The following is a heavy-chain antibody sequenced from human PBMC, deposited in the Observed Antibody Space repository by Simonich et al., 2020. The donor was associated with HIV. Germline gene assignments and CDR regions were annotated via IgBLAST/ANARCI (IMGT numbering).Heavy chain of an antibody. CDR1: GGSFSGYY. D-gene: IGHD4-17*01. J-gene: IGHJ4*02. V-gene: IGHV4-34*01. CDR2: INHSGRT. Sequence: QVQLQQWGAGLLKPSETLSLTCAVYGGSFSGYYWSWIRQPPGKGLEWIGEINHSGRTNYNPSLKSRVTISVDTSKNQFSLKLSSVTAVDTAVYYCARRHPTTVTTPYFDYWGQGTLVTVSS. CDR3: ARRHPTTVTTPYFDY.